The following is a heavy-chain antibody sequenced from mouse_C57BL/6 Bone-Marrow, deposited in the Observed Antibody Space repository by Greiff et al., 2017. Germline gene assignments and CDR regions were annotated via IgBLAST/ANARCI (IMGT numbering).Heavy chain of an antibody. Sequence: QVQLQQPGAELVMPGASVKLSCKASGYTFTSYWMHWVKQRPGQGLEWIGEIDPSDSYTNYNQKFKGKSTLTVDKSSSTAYMQLSSLTSEDSAVYYCARVSDYGVEVWFADWGQGTLVTVSA. CDR1: GYTFTSYW. J-gene: IGHJ3*01. D-gene: IGHD2-4*01. CDR3: ARVSDYGVEVWFAD. V-gene: IGHV1-69*01. CDR2: IDPSDSYT.